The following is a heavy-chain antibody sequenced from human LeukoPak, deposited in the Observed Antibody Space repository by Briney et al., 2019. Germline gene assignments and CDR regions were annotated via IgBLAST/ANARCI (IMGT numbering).Heavy chain of an antibody. V-gene: IGHV3-74*01. CDR1: AFTFSSYW. J-gene: IGHJ4*02. D-gene: IGHD4-17*01. CDR2: INSDGIST. Sequence: GGSLRLSCAASAFTFSSYWMHWVRHAPGKGLVWVSRINSDGISTSYADSVKGRFTISRDNAKNTLFLQMNSLRADDTAVYYCAKGGATVIDYWGQGTLVTVSP. CDR3: AKGGATVIDY.